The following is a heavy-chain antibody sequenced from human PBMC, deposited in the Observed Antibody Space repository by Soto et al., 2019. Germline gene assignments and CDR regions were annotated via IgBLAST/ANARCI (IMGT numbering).Heavy chain of an antibody. CDR1: GGSIDGRN. D-gene: IGHD3-10*01. CDR2: VYYDGGS. J-gene: IGHJ6*02. V-gene: IGHV4-59*08. CDR3: VRQGIGNLHGLVEV. Sequence: QVQLQESGPGLVKPSEALSLTCTVSGGSIDGRNCAWIRQPPGKGLELLGYVYYDGGSSYNPSVKSRFTLSMDKTKSQFSLQLRSVTAADTAVYYCVRQGIGNLHGLVEVWGRGTKVTVSS.